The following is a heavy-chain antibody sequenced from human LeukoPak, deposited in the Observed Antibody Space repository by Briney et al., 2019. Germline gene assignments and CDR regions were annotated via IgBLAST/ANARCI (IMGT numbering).Heavy chain of an antibody. V-gene: IGHV4-34*01. CDR3: ARRQKYCSGGSCYSIQALDY. J-gene: IGHJ4*02. Sequence: PSETLSLTCAVYGGSFSGYYWSWIRQPPGKGLEWIGEINHSGSTNYNPSLKSRVTISVDTSKNQFSLKLSSVTAADTAVYYRARRQKYCSGGSCYSIQALDYWGQGTLVTVSS. CDR2: INHSGST. D-gene: IGHD2-15*01. CDR1: GGSFSGYY.